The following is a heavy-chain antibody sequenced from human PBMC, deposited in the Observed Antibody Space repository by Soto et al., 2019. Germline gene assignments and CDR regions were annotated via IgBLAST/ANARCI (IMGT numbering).Heavy chain of an antibody. CDR3: ARVAPPQDY. CDR1: GFTVSSNY. Sequence: PGGSLRLSCAVSGFTVSSNYMNWVRQAPGKGLEWVSYISSGRSSTNYADSVKGRFTISRDSAKNSLYLQMNSLRAEDTAVYYCARVAPPQDYWGQGTLVTVSS. J-gene: IGHJ4*02. V-gene: IGHV3-11*05. CDR2: ISSGRSST.